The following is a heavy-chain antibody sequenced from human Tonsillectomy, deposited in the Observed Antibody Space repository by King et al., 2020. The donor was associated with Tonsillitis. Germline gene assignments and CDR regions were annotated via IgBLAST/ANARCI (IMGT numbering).Heavy chain of an antibody. CDR3: ATLNFGLEY. CDR2: ISNSGSYI. V-gene: IGHV3-21*01. CDR1: GFTFDTFG. D-gene: IGHD3-3*01. J-gene: IGHJ4*02. Sequence: VQLVESGGGLVKPGGSLRLSCAASGFTFDTFGMNWVRQAPGRGLEWVSSISNSGSYIYYADSVRGRFTISRDNAENSLYLQMSSLRVEDTAVYYCATLNFGLEYWGQGTLVTVSS.